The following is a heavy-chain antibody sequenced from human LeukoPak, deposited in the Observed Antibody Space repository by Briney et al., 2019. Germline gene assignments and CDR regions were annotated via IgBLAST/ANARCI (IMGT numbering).Heavy chain of an antibody. Sequence: TSETLSLTCTVSGGSISSYYWSWIRQPPGKGLEWIGYIYYSGSTNYNPSLKSRVTISVDTSKDQFSLKLSSVTAADTAVYYCARDYDILTGFGDAFDIWGQGTMVTVSS. V-gene: IGHV4-59*01. CDR3: ARDYDILTGFGDAFDI. CDR1: GGSISSYY. D-gene: IGHD3-9*01. J-gene: IGHJ3*02. CDR2: IYYSGST.